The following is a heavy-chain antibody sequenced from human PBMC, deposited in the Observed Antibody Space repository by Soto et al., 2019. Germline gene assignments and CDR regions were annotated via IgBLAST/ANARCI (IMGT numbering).Heavy chain of an antibody. D-gene: IGHD1-26*01. CDR2: HYSGGST. V-gene: IGHV3-53*01. J-gene: IGHJ5*02. Sequence: LACAISGFSVSSNYLSWVRQAPGKGLEWVSVHYSGGSTYYADSVQGRFTISRDKSNNTLYLQMRRVRAEDTAVYFCARHRHPRGTVGATSPLDPWGQGTQVTVSS. CDR1: GFSVSSNY. CDR3: ARHRHPRGTVGATSPLDP.